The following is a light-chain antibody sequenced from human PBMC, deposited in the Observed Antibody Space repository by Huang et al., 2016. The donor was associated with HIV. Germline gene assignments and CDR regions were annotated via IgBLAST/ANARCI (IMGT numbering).Light chain of an antibody. CDR2: DTS. V-gene: IGKV3-11*01. CDR3: QQHDDWPLT. CDR1: QSIGSY. Sequence: ELVLTQSTATLSLSPGDRAPLSCRAIQSIGSYLAWYQQKPGQPPRLLIYDTSNRASGNPSKFSGSGSGTDFTLTISGLEPEDFAFYYCQQHDDWPLTFGGGTQVEIK. J-gene: IGKJ4*01.